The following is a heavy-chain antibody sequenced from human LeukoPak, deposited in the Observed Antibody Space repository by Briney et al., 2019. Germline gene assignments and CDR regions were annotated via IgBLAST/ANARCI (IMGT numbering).Heavy chain of an antibody. J-gene: IGHJ4*02. Sequence: GGSLRLSCAASGFTFSSYAMSWVRQAPGKGLEWVPAISGSGGSTYYADSVKGRFTISRDNSKNTLYLQMNSLRAEDTAVYYCAKVPAAYCGGDCYYDYWGQGTLVTVSS. CDR3: AKVPAAYCGGDCYYDY. D-gene: IGHD2-21*02. CDR1: GFTFSSYA. CDR2: ISGSGGST. V-gene: IGHV3-23*01.